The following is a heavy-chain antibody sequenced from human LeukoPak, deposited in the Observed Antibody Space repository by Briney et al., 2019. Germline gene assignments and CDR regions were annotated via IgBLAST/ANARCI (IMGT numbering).Heavy chain of an antibody. J-gene: IGHJ4*02. V-gene: IGHV3-7*01. D-gene: IGHD1-26*01. CDR3: ARATSQVGPFDY. CDR1: GFTFSSYW. Sequence: GGSLRLSCAAYGFTFSSYWMSWVRQAPGKGLGWVANIKQDGSEKYYVDSVKGRYTISRDNAKNSLYLQMNSLRAEDTAVYYCARATSQVGPFDYWGQGTLVTVSS. CDR2: IKQDGSEK.